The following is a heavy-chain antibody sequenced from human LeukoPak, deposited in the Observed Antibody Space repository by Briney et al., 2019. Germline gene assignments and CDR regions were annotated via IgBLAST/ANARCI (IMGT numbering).Heavy chain of an antibody. Sequence: GGSLRLSCAASGFTFDDYAMHWVRQAPGKGLEWVSGISGNSGHKGYADSVKGRFTISRDNAKNSLYLRMNSLRAEDTALYYCAKDRRPTVSGGYFDLWGRGTLVIVSS. D-gene: IGHD3-10*01. CDR3: AKDRRPTVSGGYFDL. V-gene: IGHV3-9*01. CDR1: GFTFDDYA. J-gene: IGHJ2*01. CDR2: ISGNSGHK.